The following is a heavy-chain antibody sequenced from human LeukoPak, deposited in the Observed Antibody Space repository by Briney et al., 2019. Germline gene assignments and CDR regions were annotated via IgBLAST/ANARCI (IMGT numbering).Heavy chain of an antibody. CDR3: ARDWAYDSSGYYHPGYFDY. CDR2: VTSSSSFI. CDR1: NFTFSDYT. Sequence: PGGSLRLSCAASNFTFSDYTMNWVRQTPGKGLEWLSSVTSSSSFIYYADSVRGRFIISRDNANNSLYLQMHSLRAEDTAIYYCARDWAYDSSGYYHPGYFDYWGQGTLVTVSS. D-gene: IGHD3-22*01. J-gene: IGHJ4*02. V-gene: IGHV3-21*01.